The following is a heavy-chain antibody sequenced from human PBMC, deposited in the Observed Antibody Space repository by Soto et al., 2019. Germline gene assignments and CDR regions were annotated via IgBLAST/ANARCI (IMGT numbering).Heavy chain of an antibody. D-gene: IGHD3-16*01. V-gene: IGHV1-18*01. CDR1: GYSFTRYG. CDR3: AMVDVYVTPSPQDV. CDR2: INAYNGNT. Sequence: QVQLVQSGAEVKNPGASVKVSCKASGYSFTRYGIGWARQAPGQGLEWMGWINAYNGNTNYAQNLQATLTLTTDTSTTTAYMELRSLRSNDTAIYYCAMVDVYVTPSPQDVWGQGTTVTVSS. J-gene: IGHJ6*02.